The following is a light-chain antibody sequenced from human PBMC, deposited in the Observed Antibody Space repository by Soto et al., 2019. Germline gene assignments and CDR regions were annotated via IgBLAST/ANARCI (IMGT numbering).Light chain of an antibody. Sequence: EIVMTQSPATLSLSPGERATLSGRASQSVNSNLALYQQKPGQPPRLLVYGASTRATGIPARFSGSGSGTGFTLTISSLKSEDFAVYYSQQYDDXPETCGQRTKV. J-gene: IGKJ1*01. V-gene: IGKV3-15*01. CDR1: QSVNSN. CDR2: GAS. CDR3: QQYDDXPET.